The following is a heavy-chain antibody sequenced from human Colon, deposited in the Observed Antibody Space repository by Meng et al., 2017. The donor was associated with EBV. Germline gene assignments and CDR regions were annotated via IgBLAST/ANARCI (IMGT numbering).Heavy chain of an antibody. Sequence: QGQLQESGPGIVKPSGTLSLTCTVSGDSVATGRYYWSWIRQPPGKGLEWIAYIYYIGGTNYNPSLKSRLTISLDTSKNQFSLSLRSVTAADTAVYYCARVSGRSFDPWGQGTLVTVSS. CDR3: ARVSGRSFDP. V-gene: IGHV4-61*01. J-gene: IGHJ5*02. CDR1: GDSVATGRYY. D-gene: IGHD3-10*01. CDR2: IYYIGGT.